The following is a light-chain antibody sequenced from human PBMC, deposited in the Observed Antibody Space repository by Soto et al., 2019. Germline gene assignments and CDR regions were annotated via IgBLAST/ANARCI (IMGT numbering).Light chain of an antibody. CDR2: GAS. Sequence: ELVMTQSPATLSVSPGERVNLSCTASQSVNSKVGWYQQKPGQDPRLLIYGASTRATGIPDRVSGSGSGTEFTLTISSLQSEDFAVYYCQQYNNWPRTFGQGTKVDIK. J-gene: IGKJ1*01. CDR3: QQYNNWPRT. V-gene: IGKV3-15*01. CDR1: QSVNSK.